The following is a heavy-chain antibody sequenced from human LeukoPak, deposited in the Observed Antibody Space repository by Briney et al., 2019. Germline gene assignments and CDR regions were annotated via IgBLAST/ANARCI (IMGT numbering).Heavy chain of an antibody. J-gene: IGHJ4*02. CDR2: IHYSETT. CDR3: ARGGLGYNYFDY. CDR1: GGSFSGYY. Sequence: PSETLSLTCAVYGGSFSGYYWSWIRQHPGKGLEWIAYIHYSETTNYNPSLKSRVTISVDASKNQFSLNLNSVTAADTAIYYCARGGLGYNYFDYWGQGTLVTVSS. D-gene: IGHD5-24*01. V-gene: IGHV4-34*11.